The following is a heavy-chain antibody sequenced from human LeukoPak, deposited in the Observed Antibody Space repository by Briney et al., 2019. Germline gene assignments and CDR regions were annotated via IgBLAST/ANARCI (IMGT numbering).Heavy chain of an antibody. V-gene: IGHV3-30-3*01. CDR2: ISYDGSNK. CDR3: ARSNPGDYTLHLIDN. CDR1: GFTFSSYA. Sequence: GGSLRLSCAASGFTFSSYAMHWVRQAPGKGLEWVAVISYDGSNKYYADSVKGRFTISRDNSRSTLYLQMNSLRPEDTAVYYCARSNPGDYTLHLIDNWGQGTLVSVSS. J-gene: IGHJ4*02. D-gene: IGHD4-17*01.